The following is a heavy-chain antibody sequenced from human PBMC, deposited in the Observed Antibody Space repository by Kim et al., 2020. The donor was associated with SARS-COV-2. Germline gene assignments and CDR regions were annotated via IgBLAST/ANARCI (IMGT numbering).Heavy chain of an antibody. V-gene: IGHV3-30-3*01. CDR1: GFTFSSYA. Sequence: GGSLRLSCAASGFTFSSYAMHWVRQAPGKGLEWVAVISYDGSNKYYADSVKGRFTISRDNSKNTLYLQMNSLRAEDTAVYYCARSPGASRDRPNWRYFDWLLSINDAFDIWGQGTMVTVSS. CDR2: ISYDGSNK. CDR3: ARSPGASRDRPNWRYFDWLLSINDAFDI. D-gene: IGHD3-9*01. J-gene: IGHJ3*02.